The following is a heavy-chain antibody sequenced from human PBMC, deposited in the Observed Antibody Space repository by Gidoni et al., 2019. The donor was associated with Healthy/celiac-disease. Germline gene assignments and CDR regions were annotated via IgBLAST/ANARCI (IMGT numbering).Heavy chain of an antibody. D-gene: IGHD3-16*01. CDR1: GYTFTSYA. V-gene: IGHV1-3*01. CDR2: SHAGHGNT. Sequence: QVQLVQSGAEVKKPGASVMVSCKASGYTFTSYAMHWVRYAPGQRLEWMGRSHAGHGNTKYSQKFQGRVTITKDTAASTDYMELSSLRSEDTYVYFCARAQGGSGGWYFELWGRGTLVTVSS. CDR3: ARAQGGSGGWYFEL. J-gene: IGHJ2*01.